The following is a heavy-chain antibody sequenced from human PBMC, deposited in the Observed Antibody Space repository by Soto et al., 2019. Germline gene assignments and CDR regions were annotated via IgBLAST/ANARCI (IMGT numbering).Heavy chain of an antibody. CDR3: ETRPDFDY. J-gene: IGHJ4*02. CDR2: ISDSGVST. CDR1: GFSFRSYA. Sequence: EVQLLESGGGLVQPGGSLRLSCAASGFSFRSYAMGGVRQAPGKGLEWVSSISDSGVSTLHADSVKSRFAIYRDNSKNMLFLQMSRLRVEDTAIYYCETRPDFDYWGQGTLVTVST. V-gene: IGHV3-23*01.